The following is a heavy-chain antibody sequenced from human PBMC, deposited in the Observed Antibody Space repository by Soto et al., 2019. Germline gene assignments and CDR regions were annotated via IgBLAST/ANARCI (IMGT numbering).Heavy chain of an antibody. CDR3: ARSYYYDSSGYYFPVNY. Sequence: QVQLVQSGAEVKKPGASVKVSCKASGYTFTSYGIIWVRQAPGQGLEWMGWISAYNGNTNYAQKLQGRVTMTTDTSTSTSYMELRSLRSDDTAVYYCARSYYYDSSGYYFPVNYWGQGTLVTVSS. D-gene: IGHD3-22*01. J-gene: IGHJ4*02. CDR1: GYTFTSYG. V-gene: IGHV1-18*01. CDR2: ISAYNGNT.